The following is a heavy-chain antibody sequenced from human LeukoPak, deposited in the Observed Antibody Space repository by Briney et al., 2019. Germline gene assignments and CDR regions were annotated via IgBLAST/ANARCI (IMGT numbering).Heavy chain of an antibody. Sequence: SETLSLTCTVSGGSITSYYWSCIRQPPGKGLGWIGYIYYSGKTNYNPSFKSRVTISIDTSKNQFSLNLNSLTAADTAVYYCARTPGPLSYFDSWGQGTLVTVSS. CDR3: ARTPGPLSYFDS. CDR1: GGSITSYY. CDR2: IYYSGKT. J-gene: IGHJ4*02. D-gene: IGHD3-9*01. V-gene: IGHV4-59*01.